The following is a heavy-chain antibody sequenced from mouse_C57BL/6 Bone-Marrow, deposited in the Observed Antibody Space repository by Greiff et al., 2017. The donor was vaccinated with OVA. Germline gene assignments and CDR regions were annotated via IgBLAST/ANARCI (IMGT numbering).Heavy chain of an antibody. V-gene: IGHV10-1*01. CDR3: VRHGYYGNSMDY. CDR1: GFSFNTYA. J-gene: IGHJ4*01. Sequence: VQLVESGGGLVQPKGSLKLSCAASGFSFNTYAMNWVRQAPGQGLEWVARIRSKSNNYATYYADSVKDRFTISRDDSESMLYLQMNNLKTEDTAMYYCVRHGYYGNSMDYWGQGTSVTVSS. CDR2: IRSKSNNYAT. D-gene: IGHD2-1*01.